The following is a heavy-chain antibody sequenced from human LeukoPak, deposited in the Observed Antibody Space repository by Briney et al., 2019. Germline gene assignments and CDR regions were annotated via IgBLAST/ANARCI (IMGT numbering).Heavy chain of an antibody. Sequence: ASVKVSCKASAGTFSSYAISWVRQAPGQGLEWMGRIIPIFGTANYAQKFQGRVTITTDESTSTAYMELSSLRSEDTAVYYCARGPHSGSYYFDYWGQGTLVTVSS. J-gene: IGHJ4*02. CDR1: AGTFSSYA. CDR2: IIPIFGTA. V-gene: IGHV1-69*05. CDR3: ARGPHSGSYYFDY. D-gene: IGHD1-26*01.